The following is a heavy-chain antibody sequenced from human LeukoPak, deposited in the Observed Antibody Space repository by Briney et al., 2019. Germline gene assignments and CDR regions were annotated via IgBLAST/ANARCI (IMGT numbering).Heavy chain of an antibody. CDR3: ARSATRFSNGWYGQVDFDS. Sequence: GGSLRLSCAASGFSFSTYGMNWVRQAPGKGLEWISYIGSSSSATYYADSVKGRLTISRDNVNNSLYLDMDSLRVDDTAVYYCARSATRFSNGWYGQVDFDSWGQGSLVIVSS. J-gene: IGHJ4*02. D-gene: IGHD6-19*01. CDR1: GFSFSTYG. V-gene: IGHV3-48*01. CDR2: IGSSSSAT.